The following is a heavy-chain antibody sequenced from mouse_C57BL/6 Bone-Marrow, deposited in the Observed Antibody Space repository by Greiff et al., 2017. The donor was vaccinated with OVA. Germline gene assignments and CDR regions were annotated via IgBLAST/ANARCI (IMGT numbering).Heavy chain of an antibody. CDR2: IDPGDGAT. J-gene: IGHJ4*01. CDR3: ARFYDGYYDAMDY. D-gene: IGHD2-12*01. Sequence: VQLKESGAELVKPGASVKLSCTASGFNIKDYYMHWVKQRTEQGLEWIGRIDPGDGATKYAPKFQGKATITADTSSNATYLQLISLTSEDTAVYYCARFYDGYYDAMDYWGQGTSVTVSS. V-gene: IGHV14-2*01. CDR1: GFNIKDYY.